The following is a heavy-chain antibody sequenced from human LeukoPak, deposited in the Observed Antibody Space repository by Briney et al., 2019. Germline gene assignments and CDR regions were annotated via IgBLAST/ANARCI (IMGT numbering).Heavy chain of an antibody. CDR3: ARDDIRDYGILTGYYFDYGMDV. CDR1: GGSISSYY. J-gene: IGHJ6*02. Sequence: PSETLSLTCTVSGGSISSYYWSWIRQPAGKGLEWIGRIYTSGSTNYNPSLKSRVTMSVDASKNQFSLKLSSVTAADTAVYYCARDDIRDYGILTGYYFDYGMDVWGQGTTVTVSS. CDR2: IYTSGST. D-gene: IGHD3-9*01. V-gene: IGHV4-4*07.